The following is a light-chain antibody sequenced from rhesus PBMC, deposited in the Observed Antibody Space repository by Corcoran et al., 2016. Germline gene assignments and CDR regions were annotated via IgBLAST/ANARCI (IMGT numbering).Light chain of an antibody. CDR1: QGISSG. CDR3: LQYSSSPGA. V-gene: IGKV1-22*01. Sequence: DIQMTQSPSSLSASVGDTVTITCQARQGISSGLAWYQQKPGKAPKLLIYKASNLQTGVPSRLRGGGSGTDFTLTISSLQPEVFATYYCLQYSSSPGAFGQGTKVEIK. J-gene: IGKJ1*01. CDR2: KAS.